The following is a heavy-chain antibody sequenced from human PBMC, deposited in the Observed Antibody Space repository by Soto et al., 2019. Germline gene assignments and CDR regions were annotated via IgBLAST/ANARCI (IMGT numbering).Heavy chain of an antibody. Sequence: EVQLLESGGGLIQPGGSLRLSCAASGFTFSTYAMGWVRQTPGKGLEWVSVMSNSGDLTYYVASVKGRFTISRDNSANTLYLQMSSLRADDTAVYYCAKDAARTSGWYYFDYWGQGTLVTVSS. CDR1: GFTFSTYA. J-gene: IGHJ4*02. V-gene: IGHV3-23*01. CDR2: MSNSGDLT. CDR3: AKDAARTSGWYYFDY. D-gene: IGHD6-19*01.